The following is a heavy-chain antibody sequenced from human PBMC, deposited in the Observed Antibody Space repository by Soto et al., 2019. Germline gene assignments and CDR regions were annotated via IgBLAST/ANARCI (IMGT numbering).Heavy chain of an antibody. CDR1: GGTFSSYA. V-gene: IGHV1-69*06. CDR2: IIPIFGTA. Sequence: ASVKVSCKASGGTFSSYAISWVRQAPGQGLEWMGGIIPIFGTANYAQKFQGRVTITADKSTSTAYMELSSLRSEDTAVYYCAREIRAVDIAMGTSYYYYGMDVCGQGTTVTVS. D-gene: IGHD5-18*01. J-gene: IGHJ6*02. CDR3: AREIRAVDIAMGTSYYYYGMDV.